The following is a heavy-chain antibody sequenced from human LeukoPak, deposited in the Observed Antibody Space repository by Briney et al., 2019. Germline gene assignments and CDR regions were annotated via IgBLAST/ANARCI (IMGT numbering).Heavy chain of an antibody. J-gene: IGHJ5*02. CDR2: VYYSGST. Sequence: SETLSLTCNVSGDSITSGGFYWAWIRQSPGNGLEWIGNVYYSGSTQYNPSLKGRVTISMDMPKNQFSLNLNSVSVTDTAIYYCARRDYAAWFDPWGQGTLVTVSS. D-gene: IGHD4/OR15-4a*01. CDR3: ARRDYAAWFDP. CDR1: GDSITSGGFY. V-gene: IGHV4-39*01.